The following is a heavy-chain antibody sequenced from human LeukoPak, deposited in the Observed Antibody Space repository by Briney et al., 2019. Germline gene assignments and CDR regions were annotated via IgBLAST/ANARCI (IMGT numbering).Heavy chain of an antibody. D-gene: IGHD1-14*01. CDR1: GFTFSNYA. V-gene: IGHV3-23*01. J-gene: IGHJ4*02. CDR3: VRGIMNHDN. CDR2: IGGGDVNT. Sequence: GGSLRLSCAASGFTFSNYAMTWVRQAPGKGVEWVSGIGGGDVNTYYEDSVKGRFTISRDNSKNTLFLQMNSLRAEDTAIYYCVRGIMNHDNWGQGTLVTVSS.